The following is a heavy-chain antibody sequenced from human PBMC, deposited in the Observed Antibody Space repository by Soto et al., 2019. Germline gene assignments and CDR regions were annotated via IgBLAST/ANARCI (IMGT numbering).Heavy chain of an antibody. CDR1: GFTFSSYA. CDR2: ISGSGGST. V-gene: IGHV3-23*01. D-gene: IGHD3-3*01. CDR3: AKDPGGDFWSGYYYYYMDV. Sequence: GGSLRLSCAASGFTFSSYAMSWVRQAPGKGLEWVSAISGSGGSTYYADSVKGRFTISRDNSKNTLYLQMNSLRAEDTAVYYCAKDPGGDFWSGYYYYYMDVWGKGTTVTVSS. J-gene: IGHJ6*03.